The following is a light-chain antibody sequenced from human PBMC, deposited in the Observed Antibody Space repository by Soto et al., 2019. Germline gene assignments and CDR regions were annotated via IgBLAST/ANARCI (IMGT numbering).Light chain of an antibody. Sequence: EIVLTQSPGTLSLSPGERATLSCRASQSVSSSYLAWYQQKPGQAPRLLIYGASSRATGIPDRFSGSGSGTDFTLTISSLEPEEFAVYSCQQYGSSLFTFGPGTKVDIK. V-gene: IGKV3-20*01. CDR3: QQYGSSLFT. CDR1: QSVSSSY. CDR2: GAS. J-gene: IGKJ3*01.